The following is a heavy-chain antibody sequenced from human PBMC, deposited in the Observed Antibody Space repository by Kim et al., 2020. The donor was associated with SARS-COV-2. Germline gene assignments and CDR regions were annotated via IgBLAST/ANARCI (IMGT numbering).Heavy chain of an antibody. J-gene: IGHJ3*02. Sequence: VKGRFTISRDNAKNSLYLQMNSLRAEDTAVYYCARDLKGFMVRGNWAFDIWGQGTMVTVSS. V-gene: IGHV3-11*05. D-gene: IGHD3-10*01. CDR3: ARDLKGFMVRGNWAFDI.